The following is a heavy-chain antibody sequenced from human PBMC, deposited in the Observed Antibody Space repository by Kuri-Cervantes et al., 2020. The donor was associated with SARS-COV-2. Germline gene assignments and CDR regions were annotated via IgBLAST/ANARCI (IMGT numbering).Heavy chain of an antibody. CDR2: ISAYNGNT. CDR1: GGTFSSYA. D-gene: IGHD6-13*01. Sequence: ASVKVSCKASGGTFSSYAISWVRQAPGQGLEWMGWISAYNGNTNYAQKLQGRVTMTEDTSTDTAYMELSSLRSEDTAVYYCATAPPVEGYTGWFDPWGQGTLVTVSS. CDR3: ATAPPVEGYTGWFDP. V-gene: IGHV1-18*01. J-gene: IGHJ5*02.